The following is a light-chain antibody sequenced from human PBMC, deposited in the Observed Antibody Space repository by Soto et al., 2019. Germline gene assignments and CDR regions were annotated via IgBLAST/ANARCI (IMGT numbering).Light chain of an antibody. CDR2: DVT. V-gene: IGLV2-14*01. CDR3: SSFTTSLTVI. Sequence: QSALTQPASVSASPGQSITISCAGTSNDIGAYQYVSWYQHRPGKAPRLIIYDVTDRPSGVSPRFSGSKSDNSASLTISGLQTDDEADYYCSSFTTSLTVIFGGGTKLTVL. J-gene: IGLJ2*01. CDR1: SNDIGAYQY.